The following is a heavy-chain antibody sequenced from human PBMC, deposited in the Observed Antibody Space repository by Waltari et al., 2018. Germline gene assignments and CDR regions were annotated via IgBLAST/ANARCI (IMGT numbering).Heavy chain of an antibody. CDR1: GYTFTDYY. CDR3: AITMVRGVIIIPLDY. J-gene: IGHJ4*02. D-gene: IGHD3-10*01. V-gene: IGHV1-69-2*01. Sequence: EVQLVQSGAEVKKPGATVKISCKASGYTFTDYYMHWVQQAPGKGLEWMGRVDPEDGETRYAEKFQGRVTITADTSTDTAYMGLSSLRSEDTAVYYCAITMVRGVIIIPLDYWGQGTLVTVSS. CDR2: VDPEDGET.